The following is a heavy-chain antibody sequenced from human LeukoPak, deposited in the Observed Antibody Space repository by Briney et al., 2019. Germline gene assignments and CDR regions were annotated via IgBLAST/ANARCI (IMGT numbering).Heavy chain of an antibody. CDR2: IRSKAYGGTT. J-gene: IGHJ4*02. D-gene: IGHD3-16*01. CDR3: TRGLVLGLFGGVCPFDY. CDR1: GFTFSSYA. V-gene: IGHV3-49*04. Sequence: GGSLRLSCAASGFTFSSYAMSWVRQAPGKGLEWVGFIRSKAYGGTTEYAASVKGRFTISRDDSKSIAYLQMNSLKTEDTAVYYCTRGLVLGLFGGVCPFDYWGQGTLVTVSS.